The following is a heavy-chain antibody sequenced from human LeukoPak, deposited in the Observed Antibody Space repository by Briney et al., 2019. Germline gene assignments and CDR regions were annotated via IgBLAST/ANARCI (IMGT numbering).Heavy chain of an antibody. J-gene: IGHJ4*01. V-gene: IGHV3-21*01. Sequence: PGGSLRLSCAASGFTFSSYEMNWVRQAPGKGLEWVSSISSSGTYKYYADSVKGRFTISRDNAKNSLYLQMNSLRAEDTAVYYCARVYCSGGRCYLDYWGHGTLVTVPS. CDR1: GFTFSSYE. D-gene: IGHD2-15*01. CDR3: ARVYCSGGRCYLDY. CDR2: ISSSGTYK.